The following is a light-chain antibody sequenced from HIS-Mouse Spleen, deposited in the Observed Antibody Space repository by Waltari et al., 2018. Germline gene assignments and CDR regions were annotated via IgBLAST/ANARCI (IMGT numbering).Light chain of an antibody. V-gene: IGLV3-10*01. J-gene: IGLJ2*01. CDR3: YSTDSSGNHRV. Sequence: SYELPQPHSVSVSPGQTARITCSGDALPKKYANWYQQKSGQAPVLVINEDSKRPSGIPERFSGSSSGTMATLTISGAQVEDEADYYCYSTDSSGNHRVFGGGTKLTVL. CDR2: EDS. CDR1: ALPKKY.